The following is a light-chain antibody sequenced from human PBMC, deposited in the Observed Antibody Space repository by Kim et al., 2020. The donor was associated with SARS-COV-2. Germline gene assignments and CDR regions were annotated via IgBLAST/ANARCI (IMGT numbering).Light chain of an antibody. Sequence: QSALTQPASVSGSPGQSITISCTGTSSDVGGYNYVSWYQQYPGKAPKLMIYDVSKRPSGVSNRFSGSKSGNTASLTISGLQAEDEADYYCSSYTRSSTYVFGTGTKVTVL. CDR2: DVS. J-gene: IGLJ1*01. V-gene: IGLV2-14*03. CDR1: SSDVGGYNY. CDR3: SSYTRSSTYV.